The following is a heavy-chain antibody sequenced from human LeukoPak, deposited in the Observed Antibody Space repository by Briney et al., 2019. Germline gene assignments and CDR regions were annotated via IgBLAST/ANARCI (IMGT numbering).Heavy chain of an antibody. CDR2: INPDSGGT. CDR1: GYTFNDYY. CDR3: ARGLYCSSTSCYVLGVNWFDP. D-gene: IGHD2-2*01. V-gene: IGHV1-2*02. Sequence: ASVKVSCKASGYTFNDYYMHWVRQAPGQGLEWRGRINPDSGGTDYAQKFQGRVTMTRDTSISTAYMDLSRLRSEDTAVYYCARGLYCSSTSCYVLGVNWFDPWGQGTLVTVSS. J-gene: IGHJ5*02.